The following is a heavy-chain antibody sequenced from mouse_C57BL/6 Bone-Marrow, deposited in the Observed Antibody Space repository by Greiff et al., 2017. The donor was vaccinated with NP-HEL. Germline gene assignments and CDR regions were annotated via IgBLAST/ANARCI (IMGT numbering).Heavy chain of an antibody. CDR3: ARGKGDYYGSSFPYFDV. J-gene: IGHJ1*03. D-gene: IGHD1-1*01. CDR1: GYTFTNYW. CDR2: IYPGGGYT. Sequence: VQLQQSGAELVRPGTSVKMSCKASGYTFTNYWIGWAKQRPGHGLEWIGDIYPGGGYTNYNEKFKGKATLTADKSSSTAYMQFSSLTSEDSAIYYCARGKGDYYGSSFPYFDVWGTGTTVTVSS. V-gene: IGHV1-63*01.